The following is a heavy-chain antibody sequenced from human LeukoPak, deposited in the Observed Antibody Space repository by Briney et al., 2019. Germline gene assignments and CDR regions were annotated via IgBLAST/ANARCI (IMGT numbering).Heavy chain of an antibody. CDR3: ATYSSSNGREFQY. CDR2: IQQHGSET. D-gene: IGHD2-2*01. CDR1: GFTFSNYG. J-gene: IGHJ1*01. V-gene: IGHV3-7*01. Sequence: PGGSLRLSCAASGFTFSNYGMHWVRQAPGKGLEWVANIQQHGSETYYGDSVKGRFTISRDNAKNSLYLRMNSLRAEDTAVYYCATYSSSNGREFQYWGQGTLVTVSS.